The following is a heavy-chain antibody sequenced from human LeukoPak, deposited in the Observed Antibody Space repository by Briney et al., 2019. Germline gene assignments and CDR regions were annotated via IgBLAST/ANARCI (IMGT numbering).Heavy chain of an antibody. CDR3: ARDRATMTPYYYYGMDV. J-gene: IGHJ6*02. CDR1: GFTFSSYA. CDR2: ISYDGSNK. D-gene: IGHD5-12*01. Sequence: GGSLRLSCAASGFTFSSYAMHWVRQAPGKGLEWVAVISYDGSNKYYADSVKGRFTISRDNSKNTLYLQMNSLRAEDTAVYYCARDRATMTPYYYYGMDVWGQGTTVTVSS. V-gene: IGHV3-30-3*01.